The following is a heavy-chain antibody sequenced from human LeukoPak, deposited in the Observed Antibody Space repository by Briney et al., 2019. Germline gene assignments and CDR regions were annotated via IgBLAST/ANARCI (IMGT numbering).Heavy chain of an antibody. D-gene: IGHD3-16*01. J-gene: IGHJ4*02. CDR3: ARAPGGDY. V-gene: IGHV1-3*01. CDR1: GYTFTNYA. Sequence: GASVKVSCKASGYTFTNYAIHWVRQVPGQRLEWMGWINAGNGNTKYSQKFQGRVTITRDTSGSTVYMEVSSLRTEDTAVYYCARAPGGDYWGQGTLVNVSS. CDR2: INAGNGNT.